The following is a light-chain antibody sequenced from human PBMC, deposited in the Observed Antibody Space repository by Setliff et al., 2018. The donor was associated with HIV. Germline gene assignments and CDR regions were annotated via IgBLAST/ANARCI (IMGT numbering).Light chain of an antibody. CDR1: SSNIGTNP. V-gene: IGLV1-44*01. J-gene: IGLJ1*01. CDR2: ATA. CDR3: VAWFDSLTGYV. Sequence: QSALTQPPSASGTPGQWVSISCSGSSSNIGTNPVHWYQQLPGTAPKLLIYATAQRPVGVPDRFSGSKSGTSASLAISGLQSEDEADYYCVAWFDSLTGYVFGTGTKVTVL.